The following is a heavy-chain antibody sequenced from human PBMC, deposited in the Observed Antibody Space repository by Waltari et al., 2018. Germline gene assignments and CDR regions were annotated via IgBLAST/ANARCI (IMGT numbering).Heavy chain of an antibody. CDR2: VDPEDGET. D-gene: IGHD3-22*01. CDR1: GYTFTDYY. V-gene: IGHV1-69-2*01. J-gene: IGHJ4*02. Sequence: EVQLVQSGAEVKKPGATVKISCKASGYTFTDYYMHWVQQAHGKGLEWMGRVDPEDGETIYAEKFQGRVTITADTSTDTAYMELSSLRSEDTAVYYCATGSQYYYDSSGYYLGYWGQGTLVTVSS. CDR3: ATGSQYYYDSSGYYLGY.